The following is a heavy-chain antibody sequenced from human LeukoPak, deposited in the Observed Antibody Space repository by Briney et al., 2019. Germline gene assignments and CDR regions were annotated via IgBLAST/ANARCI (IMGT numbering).Heavy chain of an antibody. V-gene: IGHV3-23*01. CDR3: AKGSFDV. J-gene: IGHJ3*01. CDR1: GFTFSSYA. CDR2: INTGETT. Sequence: GGSLRLSCAASGFTFSSYAMHWVRQAPGRGLEWVSCINTGETTFYADSVKGRFTISRDNSNLYLHMTSLRDEDTALYYCAKGSFDVWGQGTVVIVSS.